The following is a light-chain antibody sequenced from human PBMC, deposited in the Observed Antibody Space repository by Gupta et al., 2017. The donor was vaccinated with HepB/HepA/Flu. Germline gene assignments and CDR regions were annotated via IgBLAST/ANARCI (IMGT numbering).Light chain of an antibody. CDR2: DVS. CDR3: SSYSKNTIYV. V-gene: IGLV2-14*03. Sequence: QSALTQPASVSGSPGQSITIPCTGSSSDVGGYNWVSWYQQHPGKAPKVLIYDVSDRPSGVSDRFSGSRSGNTASLDISGLQAEDEADYYCSSYSKNTIYVFGTGTKVTVL. J-gene: IGLJ1*01. CDR1: SSDVGGYNW.